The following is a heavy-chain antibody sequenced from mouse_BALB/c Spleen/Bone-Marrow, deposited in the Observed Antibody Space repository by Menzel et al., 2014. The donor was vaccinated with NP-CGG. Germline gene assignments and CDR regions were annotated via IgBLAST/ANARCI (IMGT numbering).Heavy chain of an antibody. Sequence: EVQLQESGGGLVQPGGSLKLSCAASGFDFSSYWMSWVRQAPGKGLEWIGEINPDSSTINYTPSLKDKFIISRVNAKNTLYLQNNKVRSEATALYYCTRLHYYGYSAYWGQGTLVTVST. V-gene: IGHV4-1*02. D-gene: IGHD1-2*01. CDR3: TRLHYYGYSAY. CDR2: INPDSSTI. CDR1: GFDFSSYW. J-gene: IGHJ3*01.